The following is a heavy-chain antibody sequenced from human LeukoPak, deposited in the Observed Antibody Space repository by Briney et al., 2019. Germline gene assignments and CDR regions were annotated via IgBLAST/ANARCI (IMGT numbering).Heavy chain of an antibody. D-gene: IGHD2-15*01. V-gene: IGHV3-48*04. CDR1: GFTFSSYS. J-gene: IGHJ4*02. CDR3: ARHYCGGGSCYYFDY. Sequence: SGGSLRLSCAASGFTFSSYSMNWVRQAPGKGLEWVSYISSSSSTIYYADSVKGRFTISRDNAKNSLSLQMNSLRAEDTAVYYCARHYCGGGSCYYFDYWGQGTLVTVSS. CDR2: ISSSSSTI.